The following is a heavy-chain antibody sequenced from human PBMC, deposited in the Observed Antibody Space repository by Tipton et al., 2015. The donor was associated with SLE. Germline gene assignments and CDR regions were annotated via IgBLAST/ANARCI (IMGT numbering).Heavy chain of an antibody. CDR2: IYYSGST. J-gene: IGHJ5*02. CDR1: GGSNRSHY. D-gene: IGHD2-2*03. CDR3: ARDGLNWFDP. Sequence: TLSLTCTVSGGSNRSHYWSWIRQPPGKGLEWIGYIYYSGSTNYNPSLKSRVTISVDTSKNQFSLKLSSVTAADTAVYYCARDGLNWFDPWGQGTLVTVSS. V-gene: IGHV4-59*11.